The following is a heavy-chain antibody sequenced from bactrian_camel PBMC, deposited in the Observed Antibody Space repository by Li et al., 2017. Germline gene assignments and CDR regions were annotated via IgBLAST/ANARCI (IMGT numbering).Heavy chain of an antibody. J-gene: IGHJ4*01. CDR2: VDTYGDT. D-gene: IGHD3*01. CDR1: IFRYSIHC. V-gene: IGHV3S1*01. Sequence: HVQLVESGGGSVQAGGALRLSCAASIFRYSIHCMAWFRQAPGKEREAVATVDTYGDTAYADSMKGRFTISIDNAKDTLYLQMNSLKIEDTAVYYCALGSSRQATMTARGKGTQVTVS.